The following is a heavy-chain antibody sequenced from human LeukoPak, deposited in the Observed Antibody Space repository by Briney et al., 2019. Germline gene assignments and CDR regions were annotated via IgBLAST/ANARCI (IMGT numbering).Heavy chain of an antibody. Sequence: SQTLSLTCTVSGGSISSGSYYWSWIRQPAGKGLEWIGRIYTSGSTNYNPSLKSRVTISVDTSKNQFSLKLSSVTAADTAVYYCARGSDSSSWSFFDYWGQGTLVTVSS. CDR1: GGSISSGSYY. CDR2: IYTSGST. D-gene: IGHD6-13*01. V-gene: IGHV4-61*02. J-gene: IGHJ4*02. CDR3: ARGSDSSSWSFFDY.